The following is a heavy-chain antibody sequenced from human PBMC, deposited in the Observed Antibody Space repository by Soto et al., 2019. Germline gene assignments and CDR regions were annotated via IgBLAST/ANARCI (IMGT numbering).Heavy chain of an antibody. CDR1: GGSFSGYY. D-gene: IGHD3-3*01. J-gene: IGHJ3*02. CDR3: ARPNSDFWSGYYTGHAFDI. V-gene: IGHV4-34*01. Sequence: PSETLSLTCAVYGGSFSGYYWSWIRQPPGKGLEWIGEINHSGSTNYNPSLKSRVTISVDTSKNQFSLKLSSVTAADTAVYYCARPNSDFWSGYYTGHAFDIWGQGTMVTVSS. CDR2: INHSGST.